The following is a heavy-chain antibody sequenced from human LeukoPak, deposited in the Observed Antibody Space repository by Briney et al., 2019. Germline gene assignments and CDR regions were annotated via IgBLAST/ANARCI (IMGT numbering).Heavy chain of an antibody. J-gene: IGHJ4*02. V-gene: IGHV4-38-2*02. CDR2: LYHSGST. Sequence: WETLSLICTVSGYSISSGYYWGWIRQPPGTGLEWIESLYHSGSTYYNPSLKSRVTISVDTSKNQFSLKLSSVTAADTAVYYCAKERSGYSLFDYWGQGTLVTVSS. CDR3: AKERSGYSLFDY. D-gene: IGHD3-22*01. CDR1: GYSISSGYY.